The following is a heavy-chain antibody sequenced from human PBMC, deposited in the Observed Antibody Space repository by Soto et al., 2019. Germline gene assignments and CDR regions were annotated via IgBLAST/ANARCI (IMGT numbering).Heavy chain of an antibody. CDR3: AKDGPSIAAAPPLGMDV. V-gene: IGHV3-30*18. CDR1: GFTFSSYG. D-gene: IGHD6-13*01. Sequence: GGSLRLSCAASGFTFSSYGMHWVRQAPGKGLEWVAVISYDGSNKYYADSVKGRFTISRDNSKNTLYLQMNSLRAEDTAVYYCAKDGPSIAAAPPLGMDVWGQGTTVTVSS. CDR2: ISYDGSNK. J-gene: IGHJ6*02.